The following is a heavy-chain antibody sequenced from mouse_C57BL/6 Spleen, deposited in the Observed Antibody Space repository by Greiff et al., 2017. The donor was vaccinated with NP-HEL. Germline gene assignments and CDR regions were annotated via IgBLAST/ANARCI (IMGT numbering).Heavy chain of an antibody. J-gene: IGHJ1*03. CDR2: INPSNGGT. CDR3: ARSSLWDWYFDV. V-gene: IGHV1-53*01. Sequence: QVQLKQPGTELVKPGASVKLSCKASGYTFTSYWMHWVKQRPGQGLEWIGNINPSNGGTNYNEKFKSKATLTVDKSSSTAYMQLSSLTSEDSAVYYCARSSLWDWYFDVWGTGTTVTVSS. D-gene: IGHD6-1*01. CDR1: GYTFTSYW.